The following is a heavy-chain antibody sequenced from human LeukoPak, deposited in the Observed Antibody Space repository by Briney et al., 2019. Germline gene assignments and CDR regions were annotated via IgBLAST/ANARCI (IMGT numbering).Heavy chain of an antibody. CDR3: ARDNYYDSSGPSYAFDI. D-gene: IGHD3-22*01. V-gene: IGHV4-61*02. CDR2: IYTSGST. J-gene: IGHJ3*02. CDR1: GGSISSGSYY. Sequence: PSQTLSLTCTVSGGSISSGSYYWSWIRQPAGKGLEWIGRIYTSGSTNYNPSLKSRVTISVDTSKNQFSLKLSSVTAADTAMYYCARDNYYDSSGPSYAFDIWGQGTMVTVSS.